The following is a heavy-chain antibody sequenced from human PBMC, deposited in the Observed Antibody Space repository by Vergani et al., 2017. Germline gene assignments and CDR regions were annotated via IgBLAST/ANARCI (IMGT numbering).Heavy chain of an antibody. CDR2: ISYDGSNK. V-gene: IGHV3-30*18. CDR3: AKDAPSSITILDY. J-gene: IGHJ4*02. D-gene: IGHD3-3*01. CDR1: GFTFSSYS. Sequence: VQLVESGGGLVKPGGSLRLSCAASGFTFSSYSMNWVRQAPGKGLEWVAVISYDGSNKYYADSVKGRFTISRDNSKNTLYLQMNSLRAEDTAVYYCAKDAPSSITILDYWGQGTLVTVSS.